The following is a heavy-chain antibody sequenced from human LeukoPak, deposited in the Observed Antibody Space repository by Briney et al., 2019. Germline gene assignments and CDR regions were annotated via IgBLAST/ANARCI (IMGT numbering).Heavy chain of an antibody. J-gene: IGHJ6*02. V-gene: IGHV3-66*01. CDR2: IYSGGST. CDR1: GFTVSSNY. D-gene: IGHD2-15*01. Sequence: GSLRLSCAASGFTVSSNYMSWVRQAPGKGLEWVSVIYSGGSTYYADSVKGRFTISRDNSKNTLYLQMNSLRAEDTAVYYCARDHISCSGGSCKPGPYYYYGMDVWGQGTTVTVSS. CDR3: ARDHISCSGGSCKPGPYYYYGMDV.